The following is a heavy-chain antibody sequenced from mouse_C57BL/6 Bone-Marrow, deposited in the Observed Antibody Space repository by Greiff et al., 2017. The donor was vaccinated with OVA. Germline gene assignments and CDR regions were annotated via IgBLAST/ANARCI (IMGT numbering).Heavy chain of an antibody. J-gene: IGHJ4*01. V-gene: IGHV5-4*01. CDR1: GFTFSSYA. CDR2: ISAGGSYT. CDR3: ARELFDAMDY. Sequence: EVKVVESGGGLVKPGGSLKLSCAASGFTFSSYAMSWVRQTPEKRLEWVATISAGGSYTYYPENVKGRFTISRDNAKNNLYLQMSHLKSEDTAVYYGARELFDAMDYWGQGTSVTVSS.